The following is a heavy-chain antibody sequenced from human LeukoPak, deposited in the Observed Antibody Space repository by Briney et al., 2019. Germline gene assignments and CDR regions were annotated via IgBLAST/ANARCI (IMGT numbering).Heavy chain of an antibody. CDR3: ARVRSSGWGKGFDY. D-gene: IGHD6-19*01. J-gene: IGHJ4*02. CDR1: GGSISTSNYY. CDR2: IFYSGST. Sequence: PSETLSLTCTVSGGSISTSNYYWGWIRRPPGKGLEWIGNIFYSGSTYYSPSLKSRVTISVDTSKNQFSLKLSSVTAADTAMYYCARVRSSGWGKGFDYWGRGTLVTVSS. V-gene: IGHV4-39*07.